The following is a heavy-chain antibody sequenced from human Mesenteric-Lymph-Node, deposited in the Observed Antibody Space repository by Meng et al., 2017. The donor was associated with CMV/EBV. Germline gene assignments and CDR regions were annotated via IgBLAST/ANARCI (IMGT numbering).Heavy chain of an antibody. V-gene: IGHV4-31*02. Sequence: SISSGHYYWSWIRQHPGKGLEWIGYIHNSGSTYYIPSLKSRVMIAVDTSKNQFSLKLSSVTAADTAVYYCATTSYYFDSSGYYYLDSWGQGTLVTVSS. D-gene: IGHD3-22*01. CDR2: IHNSGST. CDR1: SISSGHYY. J-gene: IGHJ4*02. CDR3: ATTSYYFDSSGYYYLDS.